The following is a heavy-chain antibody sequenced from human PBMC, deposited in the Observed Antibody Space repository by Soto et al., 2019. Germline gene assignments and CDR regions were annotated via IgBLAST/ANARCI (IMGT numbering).Heavy chain of an antibody. CDR1: GFNFSSYW. Sequence: EVQLVESGGGLVQPGGSLRLSCAASGFNFSSYWMSWVRQAPGKGLEWVANIKQDGSEKYYVDSVKGRFTISRDNAKNSLYLQMNSLRAEDTAVYYCARDCGGSCSAEYFQHWGQGTLVTVSS. J-gene: IGHJ1*01. CDR3: ARDCGGSCSAEYFQH. V-gene: IGHV3-7*01. CDR2: IKQDGSEK. D-gene: IGHD2-15*01.